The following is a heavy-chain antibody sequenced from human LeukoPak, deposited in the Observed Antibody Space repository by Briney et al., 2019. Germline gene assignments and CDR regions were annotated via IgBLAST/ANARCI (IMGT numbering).Heavy chain of an antibody. Sequence: SETLSLTCTVSGGSISSYYWSWIRQPPGKGLEWIGYIYYSGSTNYNPSLKSRVTISVDTSKNQFSLKLSSVTAADTAVYYCARAYYYDSSGYQYYFDYWGQGTLVTVSS. CDR3: ARAYYYDSSGYQYYFDY. CDR2: IYYSGST. CDR1: GGSISSYY. D-gene: IGHD3-22*01. J-gene: IGHJ4*02. V-gene: IGHV4-59*12.